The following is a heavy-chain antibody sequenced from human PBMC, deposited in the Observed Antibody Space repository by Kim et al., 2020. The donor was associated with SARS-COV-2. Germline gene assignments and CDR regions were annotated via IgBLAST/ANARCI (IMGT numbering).Heavy chain of an antibody. CDR2: IHSTGTT. Sequence: SETLSLTCTVSGASINNNYWTWIRQSPEKGLEWIGYIHSTGTTEYNPSLGGRVTLLIDTSRNQFSLTLRSVTAADTAMYFCGRNGVYLDVWGKGTTVTVSS. D-gene: IGHD2-8*01. J-gene: IGHJ6*03. CDR1: GASINNNY. CDR3: GRNGVYLDV. V-gene: IGHV4-59*08.